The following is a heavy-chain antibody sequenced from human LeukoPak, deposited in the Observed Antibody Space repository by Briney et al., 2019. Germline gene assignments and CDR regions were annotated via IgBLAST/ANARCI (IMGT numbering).Heavy chain of an antibody. D-gene: IGHD1-20*01. CDR3: ARGYNWNGAAFDT. CDR1: GYSFTDYY. V-gene: IGHV1-2*02. CDR2: INPHSGGR. Sequence: ASVKVSCKASGYSFTDYYIHWVRQAPGQGLEWMGWINPHSGGRNLAQKFQGRVTMTRDTSISTAYMELSRVISDDTAVYYCARGYNWNGAAFDTWGQGTMVTVSS. J-gene: IGHJ3*02.